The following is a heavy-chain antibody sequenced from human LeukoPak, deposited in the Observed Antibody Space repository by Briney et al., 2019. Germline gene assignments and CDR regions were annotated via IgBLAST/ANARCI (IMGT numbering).Heavy chain of an antibody. D-gene: IGHD3-10*01. CDR3: ARVTGSGSLYYYYYMDV. Sequence: SETLSLTCTVSGGSISSYYWSWIRLPPGKGLEWIGYIYYSGSTNYNPSLKSRVTISVDTSKNQFSLKLSSVTAADTAVYYCARVTGSGSLYYYYYMDVWGKGTTVTVSS. V-gene: IGHV4-59*01. CDR2: IYYSGST. J-gene: IGHJ6*03. CDR1: GGSISSYY.